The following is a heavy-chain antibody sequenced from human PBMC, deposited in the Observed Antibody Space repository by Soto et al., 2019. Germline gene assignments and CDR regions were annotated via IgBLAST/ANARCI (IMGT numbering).Heavy chain of an antibody. D-gene: IGHD1-26*01. V-gene: IGHV3-23*01. CDR3: AKVPSLQWEPRLFDY. J-gene: IGHJ4*02. CDR2: ISGSGGST. Sequence: PGGSLRVSCAASGFTFSSYARSWVRQAPGKGLEWVSAISGSGGSTYYADSVKGRFTISRDNSKNTLYLQMNSLRAEDTAVYYCAKVPSLQWEPRLFDYWGQGTLVTVSS. CDR1: GFTFSSYA.